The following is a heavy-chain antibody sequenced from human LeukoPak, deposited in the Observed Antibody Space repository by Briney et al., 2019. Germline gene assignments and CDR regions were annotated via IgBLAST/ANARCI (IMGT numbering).Heavy chain of an antibody. J-gene: IGHJ4*02. Sequence: SVMVSCKASGGTFSSYAISWVRQAPGQGLEWMGRIIPIFGTANYAQKFQGRVTITTDESTSTAYMELSSLRSEDTAVYYCAISHMAAADYWGQGTLVTVSS. CDR1: GGTFSSYA. D-gene: IGHD6-13*01. V-gene: IGHV1-69*05. CDR2: IIPIFGTA. CDR3: AISHMAAADY.